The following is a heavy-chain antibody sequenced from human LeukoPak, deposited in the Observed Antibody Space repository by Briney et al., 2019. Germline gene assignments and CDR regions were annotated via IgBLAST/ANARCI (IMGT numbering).Heavy chain of an antibody. CDR3: ARDRPHYDFWSGKYYNWFDP. CDR1: GFTFSSYS. V-gene: IGHV3-21*01. D-gene: IGHD3-3*01. Sequence: GGSLRLSCAASGFTFSSYSMNWVRQAPGKGLEWVSSISSSSSYIYYADSVKGRFTISRDNAKNSLYLQINSLRAEDTAVYYCARDRPHYDFWSGKYYNWFDPWGQGTLVTVSS. CDR2: ISSSSSYI. J-gene: IGHJ5*02.